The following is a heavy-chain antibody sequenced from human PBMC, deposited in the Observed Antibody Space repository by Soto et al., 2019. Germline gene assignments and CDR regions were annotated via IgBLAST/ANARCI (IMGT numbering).Heavy chain of an antibody. J-gene: IGHJ6*02. CDR1: GGTFSSYA. CDR3: ARTDYCSSTSCYGGSYYYGMDV. Sequence: QVQLVQSGAEVKKPGSSVKVSCKASGGTFSSYAISWVRQAPGQGLEWMGGIIPIFGTANYAQKFQGRVTITADESTSTAYMELSSLRSVDTAVYYCARTDYCSSTSCYGGSYYYGMDVWGQGTTVTVSS. CDR2: IIPIFGTA. D-gene: IGHD2-2*01. V-gene: IGHV1-69*01.